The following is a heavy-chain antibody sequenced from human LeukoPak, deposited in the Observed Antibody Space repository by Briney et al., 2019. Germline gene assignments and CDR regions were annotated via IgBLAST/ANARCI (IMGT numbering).Heavy chain of an antibody. Sequence: SETLSLTCAVYGGSFSGYYWSWIRQPPGKGLEWIGEINHSGSTNYNPSLKSRVTISVDTSKNQFSLKRSAVTAADTAVYYCARGVAARAYGYWGQGTLVTVP. D-gene: IGHD6-6*01. CDR3: ARGVAARAYGY. V-gene: IGHV4-34*01. J-gene: IGHJ4*02. CDR1: GGSFSGYY. CDR2: INHSGST.